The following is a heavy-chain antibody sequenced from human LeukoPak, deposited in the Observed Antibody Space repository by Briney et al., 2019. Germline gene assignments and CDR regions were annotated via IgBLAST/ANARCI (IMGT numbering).Heavy chain of an antibody. CDR2: IYSGGST. CDR3: ARVVVTANPYFDY. D-gene: IGHD2-21*02. V-gene: IGHV3-53*01. J-gene: IGHJ4*02. CDR1: GFTVSSNY. Sequence: QPGGSLRLSCAASGFTVSSNYMSWVRQAPGKGLEWVSVIYSGGSTYYADSVKGRFTISRDNSKNTLYLQMNSLRAEDTAVYYCARVVVTANPYFDYWGQGTLVTVSS.